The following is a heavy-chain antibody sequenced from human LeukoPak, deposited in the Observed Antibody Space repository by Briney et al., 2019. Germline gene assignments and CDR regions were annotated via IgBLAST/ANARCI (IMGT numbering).Heavy chain of an antibody. CDR1: GFTFSNHA. CDR2: LSYSGGDR. Sequence: GGSLRLSCAASGFTFSNHAMNWVRQAPGKGLEWVSGLSYSGGDRYYADSVKGRFTISRDISKNTLYLQMNSLRAEDTAVYYCARSYSSGWYPYFDYWGQGTLVTVSS. J-gene: IGHJ4*02. V-gene: IGHV3-23*01. D-gene: IGHD6-19*01. CDR3: ARSYSSGWYPYFDY.